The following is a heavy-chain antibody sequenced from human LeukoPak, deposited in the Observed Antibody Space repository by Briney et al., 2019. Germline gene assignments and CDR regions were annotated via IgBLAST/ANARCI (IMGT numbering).Heavy chain of an antibody. J-gene: IGHJ4*02. Sequence: GGSLRLSCAASGFTFSSYGMSWVRQAPGKGLEWVSAISGSGGSTYYADSVKGRFTISRDNSKNTLYLQMNSLRAEDTAVYYCAKMEGSSWEIYYYFDYWGQGTLVTVSS. CDR3: AKMEGSSWEIYYYFDY. CDR2: ISGSGGST. D-gene: IGHD6-13*01. CDR1: GFTFSSYG. V-gene: IGHV3-23*01.